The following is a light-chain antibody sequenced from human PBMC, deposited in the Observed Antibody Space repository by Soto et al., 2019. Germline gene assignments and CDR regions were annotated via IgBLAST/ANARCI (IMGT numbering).Light chain of an antibody. CDR3: QQYVSYPLT. CDR1: QSIGTW. V-gene: IGKV1-5*03. Sequence: DIQMTQSTSALSAFIVYGFTITCRASQSIGTWLAWYQQKPGKAPKLLISKASSLEIGVPSRFSGSGSGTEFTLTISSLQPDDVATYSCQQYVSYPLTFGGGTKVDI. J-gene: IGKJ4*01. CDR2: KAS.